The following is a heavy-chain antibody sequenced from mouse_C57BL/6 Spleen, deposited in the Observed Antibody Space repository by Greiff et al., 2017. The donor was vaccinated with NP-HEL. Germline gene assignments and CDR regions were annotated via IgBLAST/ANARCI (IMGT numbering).Heavy chain of an antibody. J-gene: IGHJ2*01. Sequence: EVQLQQSGAELVKPGASVKLSCKASGYTFTSYWMHWVKQRPGRGLEWIGYIYIGNGYTEYNEKFKGKATLTSDTSSSTAYMQLSSLTSEDSAIYFCARSPGRLNYFDYWGQGTTLTVSS. CDR3: ARSPGRLNYFDY. V-gene: IGHV1-58*01. D-gene: IGHD3-2*02. CDR2: IYIGNGYT. CDR1: GYTFTSYW.